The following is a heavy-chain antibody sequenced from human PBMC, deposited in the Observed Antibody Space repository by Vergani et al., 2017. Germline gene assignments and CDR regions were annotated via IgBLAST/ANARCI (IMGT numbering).Heavy chain of an antibody. CDR2: INHSGST. V-gene: IGHV4-34*01. CDR3: ARFRGGDCSLDY. D-gene: IGHD2-21*02. CDR1: GGSFSGYY. Sequence: QVQLQQWGAGLLKPSETLSLTCAVYGGSFSGYYWSWIRQPPGKGLEWIWEINHSGSTNYNPSLKSRVTISVDTSKNQFSLKLSSVTAADTAVYYCARFRGGDCSLDYWGQGTLVTVSS. J-gene: IGHJ4*02.